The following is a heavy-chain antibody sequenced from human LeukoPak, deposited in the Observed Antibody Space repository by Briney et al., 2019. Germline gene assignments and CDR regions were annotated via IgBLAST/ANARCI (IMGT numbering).Heavy chain of an antibody. Sequence: GRSLRLSCAASGFTFSSYAMHWVRQAPGKGLEWVAVISYDGSNKYYADSVKGRFTISRDNSKNTLYLQMNSLRAEDTAVYYCAREGGLLSAGWFDPWGQGTLVTVSS. J-gene: IGHJ5*02. V-gene: IGHV3-30*04. D-gene: IGHD1-26*01. CDR3: AREGGLLSAGWFDP. CDR2: ISYDGSNK. CDR1: GFTFSSYA.